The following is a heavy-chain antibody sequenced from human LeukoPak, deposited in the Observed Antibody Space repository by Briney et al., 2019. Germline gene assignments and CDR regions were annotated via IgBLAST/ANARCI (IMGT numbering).Heavy chain of an antibody. J-gene: IGHJ5*02. D-gene: IGHD3-16*01. CDR3: TRMITFGDTP. CDR2: IKSKPDGGTT. CDR1: GFTFSNAW. V-gene: IGHV3-15*01. Sequence: GGSLRLSCAASGFTFSNAWMSWVRQAPGKGLEWVGRIKSKPDGGTTDYAAPVKGRFTISRDDSKNTLYLQMNSLKTEDTAVYYCTRMITFGDTPWGQGTLVTVSS.